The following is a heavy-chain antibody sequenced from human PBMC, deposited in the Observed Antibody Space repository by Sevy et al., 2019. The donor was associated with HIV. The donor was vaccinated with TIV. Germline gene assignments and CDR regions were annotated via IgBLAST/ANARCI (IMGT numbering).Heavy chain of an antibody. Sequence: RGCLRLSCAASGFTFSIYTMSWVRQAPGKGLEWVSTFCFGGSKIYYADSVKGRFTISRDNSRNTVYLQMNSLRADDTAVHYCAREGCTQPHDYWGQGTLVTVSS. CDR1: GFTFSIYT. V-gene: IGHV3-23*01. CDR2: FCFGGSKI. J-gene: IGHJ4*02. CDR3: AREGCTQPHDY. D-gene: IGHD2-8*01.